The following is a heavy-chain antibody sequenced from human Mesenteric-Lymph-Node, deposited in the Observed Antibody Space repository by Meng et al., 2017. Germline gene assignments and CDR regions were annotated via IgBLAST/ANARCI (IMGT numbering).Heavy chain of an antibody. CDR3: ARDIQGSASALDI. CDR1: GFTFDDYT. D-gene: IGHD6-19*01. CDR2: INEDGGVK. J-gene: IGHJ3*02. Sequence: GESLKISCAASGFTFDDYTMHWVRQAPGKGPEWVTNINEDGGVKNYLDAVKGRFTISRDNARQSLYLQMDSLRVEDTAVYYCARDIQGSASALDIWGQGTMVTVSS. V-gene: IGHV3-7*01.